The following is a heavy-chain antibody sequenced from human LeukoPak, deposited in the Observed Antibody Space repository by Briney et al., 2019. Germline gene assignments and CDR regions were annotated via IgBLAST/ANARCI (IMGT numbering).Heavy chain of an antibody. CDR3: AREGYYDSSGYYHHDAFDI. CDR2: ISDSGIT. J-gene: IGHJ3*02. CDR1: GGSISSNF. Sequence: SETLSLTCTVRGGSISSNFWSWIRQPPGKGLEWIGYISDSGITNYNPSLKSRVTISVDSSKNQFSLKLSSVTAADTAVYFCAREGYYDSSGYYHHDAFDIWGQGTMVTVSS. V-gene: IGHV4-59*01. D-gene: IGHD3-22*01.